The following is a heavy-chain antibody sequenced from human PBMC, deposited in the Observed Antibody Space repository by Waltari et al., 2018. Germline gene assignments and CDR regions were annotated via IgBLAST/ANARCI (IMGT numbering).Heavy chain of an antibody. CDR3: ARDRDWAFDI. Sequence: AASGFTFSSYSMNWFRQGTGKGLEWVSYISGDSGSIHYAAHLKGRITVSRDNAKNSLYLQMSSLTAEDTAVVYCARDRDWAFDIWGQGTMVTVSS. D-gene: IGHD2-21*01. CDR2: ISGDSGSI. CDR1: GFTFSSYS. V-gene: IGHV3-48*04. J-gene: IGHJ3*02.